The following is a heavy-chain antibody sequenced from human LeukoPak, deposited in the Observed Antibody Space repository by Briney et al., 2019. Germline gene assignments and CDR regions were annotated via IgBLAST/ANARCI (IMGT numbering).Heavy chain of an antibody. CDR2: INPSGGST. CDR3: ARGDPDYYDSSGYSTPGI. Sequence: ASVKVSCKASGYTFTSYYMHWVRQAPGQGLEWMGIINPSGGSTSYAQKFQGRVTMTRDMSTSTVYMELSSLRSEDTAVYYCARGDPDYYDSSGYSTPGIGGQGTLVTVSS. CDR1: GYTFTSYY. D-gene: IGHD3-22*01. J-gene: IGHJ4*02. V-gene: IGHV1-46*01.